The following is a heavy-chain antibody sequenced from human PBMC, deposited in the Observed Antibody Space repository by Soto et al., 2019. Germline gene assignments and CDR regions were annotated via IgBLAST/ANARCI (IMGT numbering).Heavy chain of an antibody. CDR1: GYSFTSHW. D-gene: IGHD5-12*01. J-gene: IGHJ4*02. V-gene: IGHV5-51*01. CDR3: ARGSGYNFY. CDR2: IYPSDSDT. Sequence: GESLKISCKGSGYSFTSHWIGWVRQMPGKGLGWMGIIYPSDSDTRYNPSFQGQVTLSVDKSIATAYLHWSSLKASDTAIYYCARGSGYNFYWGQGTLVTVSS.